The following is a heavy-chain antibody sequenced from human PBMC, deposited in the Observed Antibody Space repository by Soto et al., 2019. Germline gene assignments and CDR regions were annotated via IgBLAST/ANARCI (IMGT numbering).Heavy chain of an antibody. V-gene: IGHV3-21*01. J-gene: IGHJ6*02. Sequence: GGSLRLSCAASGFTFSSYAMRWVRQAPGKXLEWVSASSSNSTYIYYADSVKGRFTISRDNAKNSLYLQMNSLRAEDTAVYFCARVYYSNLPYYFYYMDVWGQGTTVTVSS. CDR3: ARVYYSNLPYYFYYMDV. CDR1: GFTFSSYA. CDR2: SSSNSTYI. D-gene: IGHD4-4*01.